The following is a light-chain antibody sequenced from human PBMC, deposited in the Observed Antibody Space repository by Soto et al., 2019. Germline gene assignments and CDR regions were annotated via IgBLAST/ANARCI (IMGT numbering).Light chain of an antibody. V-gene: IGLV2-14*01. CDR3: SSYTSSSTVVV. J-gene: IGLJ2*01. CDR1: SSDVGGHNY. Sequence: QSALTQPASVSGSPGQSITISCTGTSSDVGGHNYVSWYQQHPGKAPKLMIYDVSNRPSGVSNRFSGSKSGNTASLTISGLQAEDEADYYCSSYTSSSTVVVFGGGTKVTVL. CDR2: DVS.